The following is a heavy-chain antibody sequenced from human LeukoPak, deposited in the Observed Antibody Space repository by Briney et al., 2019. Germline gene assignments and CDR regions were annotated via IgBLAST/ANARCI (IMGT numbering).Heavy chain of an antibody. Sequence: RASVKVSCKASGYTFTSYGISWVRQAPGQGLEWMGWISAYNGNTNYAQKLQGRVTMTTDTSTSTAYMELRSLRSDDTAVYYCATEVKGELLFDYWGQGTLVTVSS. J-gene: IGHJ4*02. CDR2: ISAYNGNT. CDR3: ATEVKGELLFDY. D-gene: IGHD1-26*01. V-gene: IGHV1-18*01. CDR1: GYTFTSYG.